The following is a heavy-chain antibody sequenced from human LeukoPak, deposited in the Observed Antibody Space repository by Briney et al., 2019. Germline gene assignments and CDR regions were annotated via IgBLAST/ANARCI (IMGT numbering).Heavy chain of an antibody. CDR3: ARSPRRPHFYSSGSYYYYFDY. Sequence: SETLSLTCAVYGGSFSGYYWSWIRQPPGKGLEWIGEINHSGSTNYNPSLKSRVTISVDTSKNQFSLKLSSVTAADTAVYYCARSPRRPHFYSSGSYYYYFDYWGQGTLVTVSS. J-gene: IGHJ4*02. V-gene: IGHV4-34*01. D-gene: IGHD3-10*01. CDR2: INHSGST. CDR1: GGSFSGYY.